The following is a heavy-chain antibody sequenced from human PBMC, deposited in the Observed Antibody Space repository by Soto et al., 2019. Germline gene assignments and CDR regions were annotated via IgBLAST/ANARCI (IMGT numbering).Heavy chain of an antibody. Sequence: QVQLVQSGAEVKKPGASVKVSCKASGYTFTSYDINWVRQATGQGLEWMGWMNPNSGNTGYAQKFQGRVSVTRNTYISPAYMALWCLRSEDTAGYYCARTLYGDNVDYWGQGTLVTVSS. CDR1: GYTFTSYD. CDR3: ARTLYGDNVDY. D-gene: IGHD4-17*01. CDR2: MNPNSGNT. V-gene: IGHV1-8*01. J-gene: IGHJ4*02.